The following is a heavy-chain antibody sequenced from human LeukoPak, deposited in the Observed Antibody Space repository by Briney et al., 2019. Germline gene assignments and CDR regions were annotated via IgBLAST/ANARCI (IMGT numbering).Heavy chain of an antibody. CDR3: ARVFRQWLSWFDP. CDR2: INAGNGNT. CDR1: GYTFTSYA. J-gene: IGHJ5*02. Sequence: ASVKVSCKASGYTFTSYAMHWVRQAPGQRLEWMGWINAGNGNTKYSQKFQGRVTITRDTSASTAYMELSSLRSEDTAVYYCARVFRQWLSWFDPWGQEPWSPSPQ. D-gene: IGHD6-19*01. V-gene: IGHV1-3*01.